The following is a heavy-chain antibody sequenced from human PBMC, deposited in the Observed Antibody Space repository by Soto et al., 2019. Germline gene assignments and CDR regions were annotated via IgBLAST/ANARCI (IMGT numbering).Heavy chain of an antibody. D-gene: IGHD3-22*01. V-gene: IGHV1-3*01. CDR1: GYTFTSYA. CDR2: INAGNGNT. Sequence: QVQLVQSGAEVKKPGASVKVSCKASGYTFTSYAMHWVRQAPGQRLEWMGWINAGNGNTKYSQKFQGRVTITRDTSANKAYKELGSLRSEDTAVYYCAREAEVTIIVVVITASTFDIWGQGTMVTVSS. CDR3: AREAEVTIIVVVITASTFDI. J-gene: IGHJ3*02.